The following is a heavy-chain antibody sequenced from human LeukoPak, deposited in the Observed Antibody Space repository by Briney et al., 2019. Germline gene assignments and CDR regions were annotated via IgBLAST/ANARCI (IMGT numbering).Heavy chain of an antibody. D-gene: IGHD2-2*01. V-gene: IGHV4-30-2*01. CDR2: IYHTGST. Sequence: KSSQTLSLTCDVSGVSISSGLYSWSWIRQPLGKGLEWIGYIYHTGSTYYNPSLKSRVTISVDTSKNQFSLRLSSVTAADTAVYYCARLQYCSGTSCYWFDPWGQGTLVTVSS. CDR1: GVSISSGLYS. CDR3: ARLQYCSGTSCYWFDP. J-gene: IGHJ5*02.